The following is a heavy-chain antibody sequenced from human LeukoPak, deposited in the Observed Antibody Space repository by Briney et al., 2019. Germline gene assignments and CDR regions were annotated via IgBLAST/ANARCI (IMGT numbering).Heavy chain of an antibody. V-gene: IGHV4-4*07. J-gene: IGHJ4*02. CDR1: GGSISSYY. CDR3: ARASDYDFWSGYVFDY. D-gene: IGHD3-3*01. Sequence: PSETLSLTCTVSGGSISSYYWSWIRQPAGKGLEWIGRIYTSGSTNYNPSLKSRDTMSVDTSKNQFSLKLSSVTAADTAVYYCARASDYDFWSGYVFDYWGQGTLVTVSS. CDR2: IYTSGST.